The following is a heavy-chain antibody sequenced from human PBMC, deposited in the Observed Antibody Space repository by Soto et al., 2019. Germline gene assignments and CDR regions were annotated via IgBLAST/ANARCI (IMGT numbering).Heavy chain of an antibody. CDR2: ISSSSSYI. CDR3: ARCPKTGTTSYGMDV. Sequence: GGSLRLSCAASGFTFSSYSMNWVRQAPGKGLEWVSSISSSSSYIYYADSVKGGFTISRDNAKNSLYLQMNSLRAEDTAVYYCARCPKTGTTSYGMDVWGQGTTVTVSS. D-gene: IGHD1-7*01. CDR1: GFTFSSYS. J-gene: IGHJ6*02. V-gene: IGHV3-21*01.